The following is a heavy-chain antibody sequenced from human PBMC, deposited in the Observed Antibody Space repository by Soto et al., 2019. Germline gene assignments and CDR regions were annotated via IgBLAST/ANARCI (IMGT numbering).Heavy chain of an antibody. J-gene: IGHJ6*02. CDR2: ISAYNGNT. D-gene: IGHD3-22*01. Sequence: QVQLVQSGAEVKKPGASVKVSCKASGYTFTSYGISWVRQAPGQGLEWMGWISAYNGNTNYAQKLQGRVTMTTDTTTSTAYMELRSLRSEDTAVYYCAREDSSPDYYYYGMDVWGQGTTVTVSS. V-gene: IGHV1-18*04. CDR1: GYTFTSYG. CDR3: AREDSSPDYYYYGMDV.